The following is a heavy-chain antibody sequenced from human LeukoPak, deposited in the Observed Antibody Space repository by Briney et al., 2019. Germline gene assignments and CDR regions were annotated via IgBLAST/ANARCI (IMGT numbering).Heavy chain of an antibody. CDR3: TTDVLSYYYYMDV. CDR2: IKSKTDGGTT. J-gene: IGHJ6*03. CDR1: GFTFSSYG. V-gene: IGHV3-15*01. Sequence: GGSLRLSCAASGFTFSSYGMHWVRQAPGKGLEWVGRIKSKTDGGTTDYAAPVKGRFTISRDDSKNTLYLQMNSLKTEDTAVYYCTTDVLSYYYYMDVWGKGTTVTISS.